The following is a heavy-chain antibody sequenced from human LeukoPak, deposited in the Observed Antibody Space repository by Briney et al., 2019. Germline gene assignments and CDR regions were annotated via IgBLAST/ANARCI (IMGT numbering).Heavy chain of an antibody. CDR3: ARVVGGSGWYYFDY. V-gene: IGHV3-7*01. CDR1: GFTFSSYW. J-gene: IGHJ4*02. Sequence: GGSLRLSCAASGFTFSSYWMSWVRQAPGKGLEWVANIKQDGSERYYVDSVKGRFTISRGNAKNSLYLQMNSLRAEDTAVYYCARVVGGSGWYYFDYWGQGTLVTVSS. CDR2: IKQDGSER. D-gene: IGHD6-19*01.